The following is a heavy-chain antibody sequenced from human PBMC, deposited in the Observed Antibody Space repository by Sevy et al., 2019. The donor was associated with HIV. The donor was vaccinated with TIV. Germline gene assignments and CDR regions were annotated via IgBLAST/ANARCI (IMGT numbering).Heavy chain of an antibody. Sequence: GGSLRLSCAASGFTFSSYGMHWVRQAPGKGLEWVAVISYDGSNKYYADSVKGRFTISRDNSKNTLYLQMNSLRAEDTAVYYCANADSSDCYFDYWGQGTLVTVSS. CDR1: GFTFSSYG. D-gene: IGHD6-19*01. CDR2: ISYDGSNK. J-gene: IGHJ4*02. V-gene: IGHV3-30*18. CDR3: ANADSSDCYFDY.